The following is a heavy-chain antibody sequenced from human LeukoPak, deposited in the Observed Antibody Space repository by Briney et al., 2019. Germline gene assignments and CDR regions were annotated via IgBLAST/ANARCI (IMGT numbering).Heavy chain of an antibody. D-gene: IGHD2-15*01. CDR1: GYSISSGYY. CDR3: AREGCSGGSCYSYYYYYYYMDV. V-gene: IGHV4-38-2*02. CDR2: IYHSGRP. Sequence: SETLSLTCAVSGYSISSGYYWGWIRRPPGKGLEWIGIIYHSGRPYYNPYLKSRVTISADTSKNQFSLKLSSVTAADTAVYYCAREGCSGGSCYSYYYYYYYMDVWGKGTTVTVSS. J-gene: IGHJ6*03.